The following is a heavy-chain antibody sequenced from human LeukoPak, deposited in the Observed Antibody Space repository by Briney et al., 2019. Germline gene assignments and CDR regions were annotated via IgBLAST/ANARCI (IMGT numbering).Heavy chain of an antibody. J-gene: IGHJ4*02. Sequence: GASLRLFCAASGFTFSNYAMSWVRQAPGQGLEWVSAIVGSGGSTYYADSVKGRFTISRDNPKNTLYLQMNSLRAEDTAVYYCAKWGDYDILTGYYDSDYWGQGTLVTVSS. D-gene: IGHD3-9*01. CDR3: AKWGDYDILTGYYDSDY. CDR1: GFTFSNYA. CDR2: IVGSGGST. V-gene: IGHV3-23*01.